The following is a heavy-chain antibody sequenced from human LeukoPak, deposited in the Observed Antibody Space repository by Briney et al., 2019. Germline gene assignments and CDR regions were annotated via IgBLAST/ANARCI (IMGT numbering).Heavy chain of an antibody. V-gene: IGHV3-30-3*01. Sequence: GGSLRLSCAASGFTFSSYAMHWVRQAPGKGLEWVAVISYDGSNKYCADSVKGRFTISRDNSKNTLYLQMNSLRAEDTAVYYCARDWNTDYYDSSGYDYWGQGTLVTVSS. CDR1: GFTFSSYA. CDR2: ISYDGSNK. CDR3: ARDWNTDYYDSSGYDY. D-gene: IGHD3-22*01. J-gene: IGHJ4*02.